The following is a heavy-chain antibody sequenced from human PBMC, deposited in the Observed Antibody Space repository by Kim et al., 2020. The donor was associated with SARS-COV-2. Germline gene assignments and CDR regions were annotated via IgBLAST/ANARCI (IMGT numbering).Heavy chain of an antibody. J-gene: IGHJ4*02. Sequence: AQKLQGRVTMTTATSTSTAYMELRSLRSDDTAVYYCARGMVEMATIPFDYWGQGTLVTVSS. D-gene: IGHD5-12*01. CDR3: ARGMVEMATIPFDY. V-gene: IGHV1-18*01.